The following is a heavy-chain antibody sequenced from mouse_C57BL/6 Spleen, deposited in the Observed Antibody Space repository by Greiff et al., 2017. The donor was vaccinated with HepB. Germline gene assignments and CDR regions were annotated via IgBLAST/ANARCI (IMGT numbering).Heavy chain of an antibody. V-gene: IGHV5-4*01. CDR2: ISDGGSYT. CDR3: ARDQELTGPFDY. CDR1: GFTFSSYA. D-gene: IGHD4-1*01. J-gene: IGHJ2*01. Sequence: EVKLEESGGGLVKPGGSLKLSCAASGFTFSSYAMSWVRQTPEKRLEWVATISDGGSYTYYPDNVKGRFTISRDNAKNNLYLQMSHLKSEDTAMYYCARDQELTGPFDYWGQGTTLTVSS.